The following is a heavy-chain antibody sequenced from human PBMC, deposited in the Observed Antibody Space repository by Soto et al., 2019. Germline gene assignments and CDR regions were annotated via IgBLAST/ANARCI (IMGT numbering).Heavy chain of an antibody. CDR1: GYTLSSYA. V-gene: IGHV1-3*01. D-gene: IGHD6-19*01. Sequence: ASVKVSCTASGYTLSSYAVHWVRQAPGQRLEWMGWINAGNGNTKYSQKFQGRVTITRDTSASTAYMELNSLRAEDTAVYYCAKDLLAVEADYYYGMDVWGQGTTVTVSS. CDR2: INAGNGNT. J-gene: IGHJ6*02. CDR3: AKDLLAVEADYYYGMDV.